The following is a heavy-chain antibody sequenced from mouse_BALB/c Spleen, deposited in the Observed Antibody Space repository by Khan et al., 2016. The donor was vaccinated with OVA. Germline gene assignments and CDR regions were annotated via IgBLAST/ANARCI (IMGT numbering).Heavy chain of an antibody. CDR2: ISSGGTYT. D-gene: IGHD1-1*01. CDR1: GFTFSNYA. V-gene: IGHV5-9-3*01. Sequence: EVELVGSGGGLVKPGGSLKLSCTVSGFTFSNYAMSWVRQTPEKRLEWVATISSGGTYTSYPDSVRGRFTISRDNANNTLYLQMSSLRSEDTAMFYCARTPGYYGSNYFDYWGQGTTLTVSS. CDR3: ARTPGYYGSNYFDY. J-gene: IGHJ2*01.